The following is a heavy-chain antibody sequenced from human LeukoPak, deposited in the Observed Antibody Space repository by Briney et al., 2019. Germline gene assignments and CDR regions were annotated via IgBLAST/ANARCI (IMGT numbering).Heavy chain of an antibody. CDR3: ARGGPLGLLWFGELLSSVRPDNPEYNWFDP. D-gene: IGHD3-10*01. Sequence: PSETLSLTCTVSGGSISSSSYYWGWIRQPPGKGLEWIGSIYYSGSTYYNPSLKSRVTISVDTSKNQFSLKLSSVTAADTAVYYCARGGPLGLLWFGELLSSVRPDNPEYNWFDPWGQGTLVTVSS. CDR1: GGSISSSSYY. V-gene: IGHV4-39*07. J-gene: IGHJ5*02. CDR2: IYYSGST.